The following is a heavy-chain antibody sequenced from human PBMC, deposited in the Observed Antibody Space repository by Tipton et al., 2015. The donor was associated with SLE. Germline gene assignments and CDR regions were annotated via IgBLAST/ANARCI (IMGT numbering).Heavy chain of an antibody. J-gene: IGHJ3*02. CDR3: ARDPTEIYSSSWPGHAFDI. Sequence: SLRLSCAASGFTFSSYAMSWVRQAPGKGLEWVANIKKDGSEKYYVDSVKGRFTISRDNAKNSLYLQMNSLRAEDTAVYYCARDPTEIYSSSWPGHAFDIWGQGTMVTVSS. CDR1: GFTFSSYA. V-gene: IGHV3-7*03. D-gene: IGHD6-13*01. CDR2: IKKDGSEK.